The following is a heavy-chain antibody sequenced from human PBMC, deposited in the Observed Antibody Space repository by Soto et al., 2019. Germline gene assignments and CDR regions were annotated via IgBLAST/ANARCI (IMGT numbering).Heavy chain of an antibody. V-gene: IGHV3-30*18. CDR1: GFTFSSYG. D-gene: IGHD3-9*01. J-gene: IGHJ4*02. CDR2: ISYDGSNK. CDR3: AKGALLRYFDWSPDY. Sequence: PGGSLRLSCAASGFTFSSYGMHWVRQAPGKGLEWVAVISYDGSNKYYADSVKGRFTISRDNSKNTLYLQMNSLRAEDTAVYYCAKGALLRYFDWSPDYWGQGTLVTVSS.